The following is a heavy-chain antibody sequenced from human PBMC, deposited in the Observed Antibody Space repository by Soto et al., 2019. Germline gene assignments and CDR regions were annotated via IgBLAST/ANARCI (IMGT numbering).Heavy chain of an antibody. CDR2: IYYSGST. J-gene: IGHJ5*02. D-gene: IGHD3-22*01. V-gene: IGHV4-30-4*01. CDR1: CCSLSRGGFF. CDR3: AGEYYYDSSGYYQNWFDP. Sequence: PSGTPSLPRTFSCCSLSRGGFFLGLVRPPPREGLEWIGYIYYSGSTYYNPSLKSRVTISVDTSKNQFSLKLSSVTAADTAVYYCAGEYYYDSSGYYQNWFDPWGQGTLVTVSS.